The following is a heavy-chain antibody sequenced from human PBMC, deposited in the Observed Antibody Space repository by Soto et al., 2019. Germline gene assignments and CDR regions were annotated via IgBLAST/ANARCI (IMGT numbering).Heavy chain of an antibody. D-gene: IGHD2-8*01. J-gene: IGHJ5*01. CDR2: TYYRSKWYN. Sequence: SQTLSPTCAISGDSVSTKTATWDGNRQSPSRGLEWLGRTYYRSKWYNDYAVSVKSRITINPDTSNNQLSLQLNSVTPDDTAVYYCARLIGNSWLDSWGQGTLVTVS. CDR1: GDSVSTKTAT. CDR3: ARLIGNSWLDS. V-gene: IGHV6-1*01.